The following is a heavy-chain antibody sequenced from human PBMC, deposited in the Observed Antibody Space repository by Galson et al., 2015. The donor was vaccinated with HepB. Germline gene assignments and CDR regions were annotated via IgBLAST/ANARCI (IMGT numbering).Heavy chain of an antibody. CDR2: INPRGGSA. CDR1: GYTFMSYY. J-gene: IGHJ4*02. D-gene: IGHD3-22*01. CDR3: ARETVRPPYYYDSSGYYRYFDS. Sequence: SVKVSCKASGYTFMSYYMAWVRQAPGQGLEWMGIINPRGGSASYAQKFQGRVTMTRDTSTSTVYMELSGLRSEDTAVYYCARETVRPPYYYDSSGYYRYFDSWGQGTLVTVSS. V-gene: IGHV1-46*01.